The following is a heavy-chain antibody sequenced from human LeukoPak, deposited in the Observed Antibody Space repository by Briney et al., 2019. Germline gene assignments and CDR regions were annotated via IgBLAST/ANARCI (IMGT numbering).Heavy chain of an antibody. J-gene: IGHJ5*02. CDR2: IIPILGIA. CDR1: GGTFSSYT. D-gene: IGHD3-3*01. V-gene: IGHV1-69*02. Sequence: GASVKVSCKASGGTFSSYTISWVRHAPGHGLEWMGRIIPILGIANYAQKFQGRVTITADKSTSTAYMELSSLRSEDTAVYYCASTRVSSANDYDFWSGYSWLDPWGQGTLVTVSS. CDR3: ASTRVSSANDYDFWSGYSWLDP.